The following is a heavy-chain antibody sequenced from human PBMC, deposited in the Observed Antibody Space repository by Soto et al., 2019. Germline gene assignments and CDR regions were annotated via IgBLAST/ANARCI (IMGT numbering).Heavy chain of an antibody. Sequence: PSETLSLTCAVYGGSFSGYYWGWIRQPPGKGLEWIGEINHSGSTNYNPSLKSRVTISVDTSKNQFSLKLSSVTAADTTVYYCARAAARPWGVYYYGMDVWGQGTTVTVSS. CDR2: INHSGST. CDR3: ARAAARPWGVYYYGMDV. J-gene: IGHJ6*02. V-gene: IGHV4-34*01. D-gene: IGHD6-6*01. CDR1: GGSFSGYY.